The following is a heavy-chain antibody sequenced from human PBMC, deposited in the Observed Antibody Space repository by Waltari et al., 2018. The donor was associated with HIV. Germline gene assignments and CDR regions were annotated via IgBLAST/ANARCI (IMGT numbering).Heavy chain of an antibody. V-gene: IGHV3-9*01. CDR1: GFKFDDYA. Sequence: EVQLVESGGGLVQPGWSLRLTCAASGFKFDDYAMHWVRQAPGKGLEGGAGISWNSGSIGYADPVKGRFTISRDNAKNSLSLQMNSRRAEDTAFYYCAKVGMTAVTSYAIDMWGQGTMVTVAS. J-gene: IGHJ3*02. D-gene: IGHD4-17*01. CDR3: AKVGMTAVTSYAIDM. CDR2: ISWNSGSI.